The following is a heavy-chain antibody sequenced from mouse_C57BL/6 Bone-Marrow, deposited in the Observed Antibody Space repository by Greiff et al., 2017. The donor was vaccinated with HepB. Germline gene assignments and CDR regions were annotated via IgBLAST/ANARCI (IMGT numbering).Heavy chain of an antibody. J-gene: IGHJ1*03. CDR1: GFTFPDYY. Sequence: EVMLVESGGGLVQPGGSLSLSCAASGFTFPDYYMSWVRQPPGKALEWLGFIRTKANGYTTEYSASVKGRFTISKDNSQSILYLQMNALRAEDSATYYCARSRFSLVLRSDWYFDVWGTGTPVTVSS. D-gene: IGHD1-1*01. V-gene: IGHV7-3*01. CDR3: ARSRFSLVLRSDWYFDV. CDR2: IRTKANGYTT.